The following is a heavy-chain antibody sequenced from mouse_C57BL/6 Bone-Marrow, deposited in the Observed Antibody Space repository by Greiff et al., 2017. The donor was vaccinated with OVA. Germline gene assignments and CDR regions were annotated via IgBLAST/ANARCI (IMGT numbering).Heavy chain of an antibody. J-gene: IGHJ4*01. CDR3: ARERYLYAMDY. CDR2: ISDGGSYT. D-gene: IGHD5-5*01. CDR1: GFTFSSYA. Sequence: EVMLVESGGGLVKPGGSLKLSCAASGFTFSSYAMSWVRQTPEKRLEWVATISDGGSYTYYPDNVKGRFTISRDNAKNNLYLQMSHLKSEDTAMYYCARERYLYAMDYWGQGTSVTVSS. V-gene: IGHV5-4*01.